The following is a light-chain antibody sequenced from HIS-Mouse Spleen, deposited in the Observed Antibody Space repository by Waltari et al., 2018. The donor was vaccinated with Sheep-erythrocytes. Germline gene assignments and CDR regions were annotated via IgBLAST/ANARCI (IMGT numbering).Light chain of an antibody. CDR1: SSDVGGYNY. J-gene: IGLJ1*01. CDR2: DVS. CDR3: CSYAGSYNHV. V-gene: IGLV2-11*01. Sequence: QSALTQPRSVSGSPGQSVTLACTGTSSDVGGYNYVSWYQQHPGKAPKLMIYDVSNRPSGVPDRFSGSKSGNTASLTISGLQAEDEADYYCCSYAGSYNHVFATGTKVTVL.